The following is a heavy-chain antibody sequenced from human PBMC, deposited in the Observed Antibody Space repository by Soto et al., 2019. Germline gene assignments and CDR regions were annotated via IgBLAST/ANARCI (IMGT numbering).Heavy chain of an antibody. Sequence: QVQLVQSGAEVKKPGSSVKVSCKASGGTFSSYTISWVRQAPGQGLEWVGRIIPILALPNYAQKFQGRVTIPADKPTSTAYMELSNLRADDTAVYYCARISEIGTTTAHYSGMDVWGQGTTVTVSS. J-gene: IGHJ6*02. CDR3: ARISEIGTTTAHYSGMDV. D-gene: IGHD1-1*01. V-gene: IGHV1-69*02. CDR1: GGTFSSYT. CDR2: IIPILALP.